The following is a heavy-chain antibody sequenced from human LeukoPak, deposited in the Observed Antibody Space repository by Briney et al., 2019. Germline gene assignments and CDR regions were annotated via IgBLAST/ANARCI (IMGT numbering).Heavy chain of an antibody. CDR3: ATPPLYSGSYFCY. V-gene: IGHV1-69*01. CDR1: GGTFSSYA. Sequence: SVKVSCKASGGTFSSYAISWVRQAPGQGLEWMGGIIPIFGTANYAQKFQGRVTITADESTSTAYMELSSLRSEDTAVYYCATPPLYSGSYFCYWGQGTLVTVSS. D-gene: IGHD1-26*01. J-gene: IGHJ4*02. CDR2: IIPIFGTA.